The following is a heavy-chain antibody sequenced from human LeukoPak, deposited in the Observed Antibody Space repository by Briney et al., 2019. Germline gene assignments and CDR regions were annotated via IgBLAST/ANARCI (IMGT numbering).Heavy chain of an antibody. J-gene: IGHJ4*02. D-gene: IGHD4-17*01. V-gene: IGHV1-18*01. CDR1: GYTFTNYA. Sequence: ASVKVSCKGSGYTFTNYAISWVRQAPGQGLEWMGWTSVYKGNTNYAQKFQGRVTMTTDTSTSTTYMEVRSLRSDDTAMYYCAREGELNTVTPIFDNWGQGTLVIASS. CDR2: TSVYKGNT. CDR3: AREGELNTVTPIFDN.